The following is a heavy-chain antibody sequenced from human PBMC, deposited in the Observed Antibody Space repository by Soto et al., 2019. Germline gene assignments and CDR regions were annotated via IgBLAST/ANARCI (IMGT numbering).Heavy chain of an antibody. CDR2: IWYDGSNK. CDR3: ARVGDFRALYRPAPYYYYGMDV. J-gene: IGHJ6*02. Sequence: QVQLVESGGGVVQPGRSLRLSCAASGFTFSSYGMHWVRQAPGKGLEWVAVIWYDGSNKYYADSVKGRFTISRDNSKNTLYLQMNSLRAEDTAVYYCARVGDFRALYRPAPYYYYGMDVWGQGTTVTVSS. V-gene: IGHV3-33*01. CDR1: GFTFSSYG. D-gene: IGHD3-3*01.